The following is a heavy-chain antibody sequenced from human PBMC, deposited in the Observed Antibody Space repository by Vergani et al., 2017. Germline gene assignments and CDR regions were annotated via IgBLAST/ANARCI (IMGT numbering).Heavy chain of an antibody. CDR3: ARDWYSGSKLKRSDY. CDR1: GYTFISYS. V-gene: IGHV1-46*03. J-gene: IGHJ4*02. Sequence: QVQLVQSGAEVKKPGASVKVSCMASGYTFISYSMHWVRQAPGQGLEWMGIINPSGGRTSYAQKFKGRVTMTRDTSTSTVYMELSNLTPEDTAVYYCARDWYSGSKLKRSDYWGQGTLVTVSS. D-gene: IGHD1-26*01. CDR2: INPSGGRT.